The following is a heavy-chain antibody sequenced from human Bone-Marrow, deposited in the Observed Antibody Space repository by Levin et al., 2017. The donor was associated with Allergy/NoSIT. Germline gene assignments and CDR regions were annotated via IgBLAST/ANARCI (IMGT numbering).Heavy chain of an antibody. D-gene: IGHD2-2*01. Sequence: GGSLRLSCAASGFTFSSYSMNWVRQAPGKGLEWVSSISSSSSYIYYADSVKGRFTISRDNAKNSLYLQMNSLRAEDTAVYYCAISPSDIVVVPAAIGGVDNTRNDYWGQGTLVTVSS. CDR3: AISPSDIVVVPAAIGGVDNTRNDY. CDR1: GFTFSSYS. V-gene: IGHV3-21*01. CDR2: ISSSSSYI. J-gene: IGHJ4*02.